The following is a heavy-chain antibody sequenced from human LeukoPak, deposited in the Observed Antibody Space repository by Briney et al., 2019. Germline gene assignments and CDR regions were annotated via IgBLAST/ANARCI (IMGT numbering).Heavy chain of an antibody. CDR3: AKEGIAAAGTFDY. D-gene: IGHD6-13*01. V-gene: IGHV3-30*02. CDR1: GITFSASG. Sequence: PGGSLRLSCAASGITFSASGMLWVRQAPGKGLEWVTFIRYDGSNTYYADSVKGRFTISRDDSKNTLYLQMNSLRAEDTAVYYCAKEGIAAAGTFDYWGQGTLVTVSS. CDR2: IRYDGSNT. J-gene: IGHJ4*02.